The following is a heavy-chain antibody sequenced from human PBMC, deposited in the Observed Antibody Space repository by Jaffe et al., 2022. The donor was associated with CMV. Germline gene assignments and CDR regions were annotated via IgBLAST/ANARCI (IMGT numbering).Heavy chain of an antibody. Sequence: QLQLQESGPGLVKPSETLSLTCTVSGGSISSSSYYWGWIRQPPGKGLEWIGSIYYSGSTYYNPSLKSRVTISVDTSKNQFSLKLSSVTAADTAVYYCARLDRIVVVLIWGQGTLVTVSS. CDR2: IYYSGST. CDR1: GGSISSSSYY. J-gene: IGHJ4*02. V-gene: IGHV4-39*01. D-gene: IGHD3-22*01. CDR3: ARLDRIVVVLI.